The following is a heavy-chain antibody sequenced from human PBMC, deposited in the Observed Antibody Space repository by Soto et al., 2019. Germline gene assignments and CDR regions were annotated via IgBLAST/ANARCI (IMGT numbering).Heavy chain of an antibody. CDR1: GFSISSNY. CDR3: ARKPPSAIQGWAFGMDV. D-gene: IGHD2-21*01. V-gene: IGHV3-53*02. J-gene: IGHJ6*02. CDR2: TFSGGNT. Sequence: ELQLVETGGGVIQTGGSLRLSCAASGFSISSNYIAWVRQPPGKGLEWVSTTFSGGNTEYAASVKGRCSISRDNYKNTLYLQMDNLRVEDTAVYYCARKPPSAIQGWAFGMDVWGQGTKVSVSS.